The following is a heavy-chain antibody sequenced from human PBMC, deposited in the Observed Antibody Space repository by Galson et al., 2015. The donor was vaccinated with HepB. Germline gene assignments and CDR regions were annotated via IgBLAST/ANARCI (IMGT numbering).Heavy chain of an antibody. CDR3: AKHMEVPPANYYYYGLDV. J-gene: IGHJ6*02. D-gene: IGHD2-2*01. Sequence: SLRLSCAASGFTFSTYTMSWVRQAPGKGLEWVSAIRGSGDSTYYADSVKGRFTISRDNSKNTLYLQINSLRAEDTAVYYCAKHMEVPPANYYYYGLDVWGQGTTVTVSS. CDR1: GFTFSTYT. CDR2: IRGSGDST. V-gene: IGHV3-23*01.